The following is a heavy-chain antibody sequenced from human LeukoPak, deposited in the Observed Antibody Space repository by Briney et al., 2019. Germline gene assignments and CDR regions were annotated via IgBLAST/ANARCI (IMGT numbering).Heavy chain of an antibody. J-gene: IGHJ3*02. CDR1: GFTFSSYS. V-gene: IGHV3-48*01. Sequence: GGSLRLSCEASGFTFSSYSMNWVRQAPGKGLEWISYISTSTTTIYYANSVKGRFTISRDNAKNSLYLQMNSLRAEDTAVYYCAREWQLVRGAFDIWGQGTMVTVSS. CDR2: ISTSTTTI. D-gene: IGHD6-13*01. CDR3: AREWQLVRGAFDI.